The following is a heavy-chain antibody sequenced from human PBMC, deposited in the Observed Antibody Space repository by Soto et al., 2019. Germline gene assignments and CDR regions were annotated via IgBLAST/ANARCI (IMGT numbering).Heavy chain of an antibody. CDR3: ARGYRYYYDSSGYPVDY. Sequence: EVQLVESGGGLVKPGGSLRLSCAASGFTFSSYSMNWVRQAPGKGLEWVSSISSSSSYIYYADSVKGRFTISRDNAKNSLYLQMNSLRAEDTAVYYCARGYRYYYDSSGYPVDYWGQGTLVTVSS. J-gene: IGHJ4*02. CDR1: GFTFSSYS. CDR2: ISSSSSYI. D-gene: IGHD3-22*01. V-gene: IGHV3-21*01.